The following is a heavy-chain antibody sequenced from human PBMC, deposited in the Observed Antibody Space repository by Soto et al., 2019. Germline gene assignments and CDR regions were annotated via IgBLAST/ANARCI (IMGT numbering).Heavy chain of an antibody. CDR3: AEENSSSPTRTDY. J-gene: IGHJ4*02. Sequence: PSETLSLTCAVYGGSFSGYYWSWIRQPPGKGLEWIGEINHSGSTNYNPSLKSRVTISVDTSKNQFSLKLSSVTAADTAVYYCAEENSSSPTRTDYWGQGTLVTVSS. CDR1: GGSFSGYY. CDR2: INHSGST. D-gene: IGHD6-6*01. V-gene: IGHV4-34*01.